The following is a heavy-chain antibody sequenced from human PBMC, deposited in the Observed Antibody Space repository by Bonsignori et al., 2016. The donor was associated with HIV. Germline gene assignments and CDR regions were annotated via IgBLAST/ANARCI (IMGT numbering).Heavy chain of an antibody. Sequence: SVKVSCKASGGTFSSYAISWVRQAPGQGLEWMGGIIPILGIANYAQKFQGRVTITADESTSTAYMELSSLRSEDTAVYYCARDSDIAVAGTVDYWGQGTLVTVSS. J-gene: IGHJ4*02. V-gene: IGHV1-69*10. CDR1: GGTFSSYA. CDR2: IIPILGIA. D-gene: IGHD6-19*01. CDR3: ARDSDIAVAGTVDY.